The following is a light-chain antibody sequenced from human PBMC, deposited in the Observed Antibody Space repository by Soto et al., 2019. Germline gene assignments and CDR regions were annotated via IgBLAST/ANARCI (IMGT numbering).Light chain of an antibody. CDR3: QQANSFPRT. V-gene: IGKV3D-20*01. CDR1: QSVRSNY. Sequence: EILLTQSPATLSLSPGERATLFCGASQSVRSNYLAWYQQKPGLAPRLLIYDASSRAAGIPDRFSGSGCGADFILTSSSLQPEDFATYYCQQANSFPRTFGGGTKVDIK. J-gene: IGKJ4*01. CDR2: DAS.